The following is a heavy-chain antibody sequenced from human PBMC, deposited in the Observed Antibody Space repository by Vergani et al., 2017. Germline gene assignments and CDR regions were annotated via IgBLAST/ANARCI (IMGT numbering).Heavy chain of an antibody. CDR3: ARVGTQVPATSHVYYRVV. CDR1: GFTFQAFAFH. CDR2: IFYSGTT. V-gene: IGHV4-59*06. D-gene: IGHD6-25*01. Sequence: EAGGGLVQPGGSLRLSCTASGFTFQAFAFHWVRQVSGRGLEWIGYIFYSGTTYDNPSLRSRLTISVDTSQNQFSLKLRSVTAADTAVYYCARVGTQVPATSHVYYRVVWGKATTVVVSS. J-gene: IGHJ6*03.